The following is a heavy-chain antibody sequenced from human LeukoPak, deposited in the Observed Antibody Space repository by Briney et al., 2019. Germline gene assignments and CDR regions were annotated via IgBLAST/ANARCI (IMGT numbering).Heavy chain of an antibody. CDR2: IIPILGIA. V-gene: IGHV1-69*04. CDR3: ARALRGGDYSADY. D-gene: IGHD2-15*01. J-gene: IGHJ4*02. Sequence: SVKVSCKASGYTFTGYYMHWVRQAPGQGLEWMGRIIPILGIANYAQNFQGRVTITVDKSTSTVYMELSSLTSDDTAMYYCARALRGGDYSADYWGQGTLVTVSS. CDR1: GYTFTGYY.